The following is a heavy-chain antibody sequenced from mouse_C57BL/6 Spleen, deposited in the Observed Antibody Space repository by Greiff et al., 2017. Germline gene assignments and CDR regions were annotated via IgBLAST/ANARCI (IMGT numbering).Heavy chain of an antibody. CDR2: INPNNGGT. Sequence: EVQLQQSGPELAKPGASVKIPCKASGYTFTDYNMDWVKQSHGKSLEWIGDINPNNGGTIYNQKFKGKATLIVDKSSSTAYMELRSLTSEDTAVYYCARRAAQATAWFAYWGQGTLVTVSA. V-gene: IGHV1-18*01. J-gene: IGHJ3*01. CDR3: ARRAAQATAWFAY. D-gene: IGHD3-2*02. CDR1: GYTFTDYN.